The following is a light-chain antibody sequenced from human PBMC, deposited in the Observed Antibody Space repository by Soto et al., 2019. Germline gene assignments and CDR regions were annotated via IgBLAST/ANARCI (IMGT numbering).Light chain of an antibody. CDR1: GSGVGGYNY. V-gene: IGLV2-11*01. Sequence: QSALTQPRSVSGSPGQSVTISCTGTGSGVGGYNYVSWYQQYPDKAPKVMIYDVTKRPAGVPDRFSGSKSGNTASLTISGLQADDEADYYCCSYAGSYTYVFGTGPKLTVL. CDR3: CSYAGSYTYV. J-gene: IGLJ1*01. CDR2: DVT.